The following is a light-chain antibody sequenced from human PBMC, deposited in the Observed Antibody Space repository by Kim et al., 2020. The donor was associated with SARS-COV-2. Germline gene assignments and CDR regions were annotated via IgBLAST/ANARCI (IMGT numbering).Light chain of an antibody. CDR1: QSINTN. V-gene: IGKV3-15*01. Sequence: SPGERATLSCRASQSINTNLAWYQQKPGQAPRLLIYSTSTRATGVPARFSGSGSGTDFTLTISSLQSEDIALYYCQQYNDWPPRYTFGQGTKLEIK. J-gene: IGKJ2*01. CDR3: QQYNDWPPRYT. CDR2: STS.